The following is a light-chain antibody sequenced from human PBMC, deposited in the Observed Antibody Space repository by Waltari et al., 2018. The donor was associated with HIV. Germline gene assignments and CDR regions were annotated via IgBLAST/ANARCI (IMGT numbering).Light chain of an antibody. CDR1: SSNIGSNI. V-gene: IGLV1-44*01. J-gene: IGLJ1*01. CDR2: SSN. CDR3: ATWDDTLNGYV. Sequence: QSMLTQPPSASGTPGQRVTISCSGSSSNIGSNIVNWYQLLPGTAPKLLIYSSNQRPSGVPDLSSGSKSGTSASLAISGLQSEDEADYYCATWDDTLNGYVFGTGTKVTVL.